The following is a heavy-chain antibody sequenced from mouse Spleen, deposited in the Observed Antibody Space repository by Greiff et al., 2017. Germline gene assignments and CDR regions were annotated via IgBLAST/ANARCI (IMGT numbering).Heavy chain of an antibody. CDR1: GYTFTDYE. V-gene: IGHV1-15*01. Sequence: QVQLQQSGAELVRPGASVTLSCKASGYTFTDYEMHWVKQTPVHGLEWIGAIDPETGGTAYNQKFKGKAILTADKSSSTAYMELRSLTSEDSAVYYCTQSTMVKRLAYWGQGTLVTVSA. CDR2: IDPETGGT. CDR3: TQSTMVKRLAY. D-gene: IGHD2-1*01. J-gene: IGHJ3*01.